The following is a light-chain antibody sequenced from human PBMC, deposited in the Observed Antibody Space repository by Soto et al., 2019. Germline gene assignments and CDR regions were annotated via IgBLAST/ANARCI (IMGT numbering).Light chain of an antibody. J-gene: IGLJ2*01. CDR2: EVS. CDR3: SSYAGNNIV. Sequence: QSALTQPPSASGSPGQSVTISCTGTSSDVGGYDYVSWYQHHPGKAPKLMIYEVSKRPSGVPDRFSGSKSGNTASLTVSGLQAEDEADYYCSSYAGNNIVFGGGTKLTVL. CDR1: SSDVGGYDY. V-gene: IGLV2-8*01.